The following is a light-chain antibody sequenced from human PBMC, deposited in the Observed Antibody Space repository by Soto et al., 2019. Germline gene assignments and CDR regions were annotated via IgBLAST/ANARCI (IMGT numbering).Light chain of an antibody. V-gene: IGKV3-15*01. Sequence: ILMTQSPDTLSVSPGERATLACRASQSIVEKVVWYQQKSGQAPRLLIYGASTRAAGVPARFSGSGSGTEFTLTISSLQSADIAVYFWQQYANWPKTFGQGTKVEIK. CDR3: QQYANWPKT. CDR1: QSIVEK. CDR2: GAS. J-gene: IGKJ1*01.